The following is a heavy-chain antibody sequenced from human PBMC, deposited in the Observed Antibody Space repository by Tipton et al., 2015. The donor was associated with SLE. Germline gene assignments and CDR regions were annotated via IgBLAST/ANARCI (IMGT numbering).Heavy chain of an antibody. CDR2: IWYDGSKK. V-gene: IGHV3-33*01. D-gene: IGHD1-1*01. J-gene: IGHJ4*02. Sequence: QVQLVQSGGGVVQPGRSLRLSCAASGLTFRSYGMHWVRQAPGKGLEWVAVIWYDGSKKYYADSVKGRFTISRDNSKNTLYLQMKSLRAEDTAVYYCARETVPAPGTGILDYWGQGTLVTVSS. CDR1: GLTFRSYG. CDR3: ARETVPAPGTGILDY.